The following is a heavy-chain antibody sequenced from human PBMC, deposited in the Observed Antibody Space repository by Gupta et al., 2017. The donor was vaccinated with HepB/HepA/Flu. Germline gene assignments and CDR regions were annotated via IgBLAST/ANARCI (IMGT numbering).Heavy chain of an antibody. Sequence: EVQLLESGGGLVQPGGSLRISCEAAGFNFYNYAMYWLRQAPGKGLEWVSVISDSGDDTYYADSVKGRFTISRDNAKNTLYLQMNSLRADDTAVYYCAQPSEWGTCTHQCYSPSWGQGTLVTVSS. J-gene: IGHJ5*02. CDR2: ISDSGDDT. CDR1: GFNFYNYA. CDR3: AQPSEWGTCTHQCYSPS. V-gene: IGHV3-23*01. D-gene: IGHD3-16*01.